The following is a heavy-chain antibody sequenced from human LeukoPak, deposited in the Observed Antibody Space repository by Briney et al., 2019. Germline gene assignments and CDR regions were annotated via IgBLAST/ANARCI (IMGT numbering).Heavy chain of an antibody. CDR1: GFSFGSYG. V-gene: IGHV3-30*02. CDR3: ARDSGTWFYLQD. D-gene: IGHD2/OR15-2a*01. CDR2: IRYGGSRQ. J-gene: IGHJ1*01. Sequence: GGSLRLSCAASGFSFGSYGMHWVRQAPGKGLEWVAFIRYGGSRQFYADSVRGRFTISRDNPKNTLYLQMNSLRGEDTAVYFCARDSGTWFYLQDWGQGTLVTVSS.